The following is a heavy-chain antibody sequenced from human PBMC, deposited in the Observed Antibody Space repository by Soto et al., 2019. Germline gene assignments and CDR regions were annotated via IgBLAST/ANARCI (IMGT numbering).Heavy chain of an antibody. V-gene: IGHV4-4*07. CDR1: SGSISNYY. CDR2: IYTNGGT. CDR3: ARASGTIGFFDY. Sequence: SDTLALTCAVSSGSISNYYRSVIRQPAGKGLEWIGRIYTNGGTTYNPYLKSRISMSVDTSKNQFSLKLRSVTAADTAVYFCARASGTIGFFDYWGQGIPVHVSS. D-gene: IGHD5-12*01. J-gene: IGHJ4*02.